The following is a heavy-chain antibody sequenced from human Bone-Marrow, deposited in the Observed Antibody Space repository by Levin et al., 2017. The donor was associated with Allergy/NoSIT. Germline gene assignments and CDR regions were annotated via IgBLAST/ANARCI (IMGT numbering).Heavy chain of an antibody. J-gene: IGHJ4*02. CDR2: IGTAADS. Sequence: GGSLRLSCAASGFTFSSYDMHWVRQATGRGLEWVSAIGTAADSYYSGSVKGRFTVSRDNAKNSFYLQMNSLRAGDPAVYYCARVALPRYCTSTSCSDSGYYFDYWGQGTLVTVSS. CDR3: ARVALPRYCTSTSCSDSGYYFDY. V-gene: IGHV3-13*04. CDR1: GFTFSSYD. D-gene: IGHD2-2*01.